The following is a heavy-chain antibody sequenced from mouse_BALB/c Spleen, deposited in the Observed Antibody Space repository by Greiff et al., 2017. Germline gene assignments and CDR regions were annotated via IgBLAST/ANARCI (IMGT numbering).Heavy chain of an antibody. V-gene: IGHV3-8*02. D-gene: IGHD1-2*01. Sequence: EVQLVESGPSLVKPSQTLSLTCSVTGDSITSGYWNWIRKFPGNKLEYMGYISYSGSTYYNPSLKSRISITRDTSKNQYYLQLNSVTTEDTATYYCARGVITTATAMDYWGQGTSVTVSS. J-gene: IGHJ4*01. CDR2: ISYSGST. CDR1: GDSITSGY. CDR3: ARGVITTATAMDY.